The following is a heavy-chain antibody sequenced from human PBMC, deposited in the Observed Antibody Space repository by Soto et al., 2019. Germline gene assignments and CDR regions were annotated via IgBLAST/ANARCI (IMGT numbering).Heavy chain of an antibody. CDR2: TYHSGST. CDR1: GDTISTGGYT. Sequence: SETLSLTCTVSGDTISTGGYTWAWIRQPPGKALEWIGHTYHSGSTNYNPSLKSQVTISVDTSKNQFSLKLSSVTAADTAVYYCARGEYGSGIYYYYGMDVWGQGTTVTVSS. J-gene: IGHJ6*02. V-gene: IGHV4-30-2*01. CDR3: ARGEYGSGIYYYYGMDV. D-gene: IGHD3-10*01.